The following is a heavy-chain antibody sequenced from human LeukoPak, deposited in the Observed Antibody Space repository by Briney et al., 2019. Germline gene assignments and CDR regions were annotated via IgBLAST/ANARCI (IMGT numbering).Heavy chain of an antibody. Sequence: SETLSLTCTVSGGSIRSYYWTWIRQPPGKGLEWIGFSHYSGDTNYNPSLESRVSISLDTSKNRFSLNLNFVTAADTAVYYCASPRSGYRYTFDYWGQGALVTVSS. CDR1: GGSIRSYY. CDR3: ASPRSGYRYTFDY. V-gene: IGHV4-59*08. J-gene: IGHJ4*02. D-gene: IGHD3-22*01. CDR2: SHYSGDT.